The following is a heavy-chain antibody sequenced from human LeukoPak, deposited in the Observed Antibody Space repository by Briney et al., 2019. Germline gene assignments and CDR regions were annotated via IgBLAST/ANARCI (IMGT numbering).Heavy chain of an antibody. V-gene: IGHV1-46*01. J-gene: IGHJ4*02. D-gene: IGHD6-19*01. CDR3: ARDGMGIAVAGNGPGDY. CDR2: INPSGGST. Sequence: VASVKVSCKASGYTFTSYYMHWVRQAPGQGLEWMGIINPSGGSTSYAQKFQGRVTMTRDMSTSTVYMELSSLRSEDTAVYYCARDGMGIAVAGNGPGDYWGQGTLVTVSS. CDR1: GYTFTSYY.